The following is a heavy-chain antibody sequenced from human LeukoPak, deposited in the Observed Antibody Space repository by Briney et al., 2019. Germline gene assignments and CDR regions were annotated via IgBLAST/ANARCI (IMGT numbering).Heavy chain of an antibody. V-gene: IGHV4-39*01. CDR2: IYYSGST. CDR1: GGSISSSSYY. J-gene: IGHJ4*02. Sequence: PSETLSLTCTVSGGSISSSSYYWGWIRQPPGKGLEWIGSIYYSGSTYYNPSLKSRVTISVDTSKNQFSLKLSSVTAADTAVYSCARPVRSGYDLENFDFRGQGPLVSVSS. CDR3: ARPVRSGYDLENFDF. D-gene: IGHD5-12*01.